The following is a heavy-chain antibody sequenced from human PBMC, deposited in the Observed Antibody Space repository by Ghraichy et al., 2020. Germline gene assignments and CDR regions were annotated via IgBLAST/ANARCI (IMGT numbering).Heavy chain of an antibody. CDR2: ISASGST. Sequence: SETLSLTCTVSGDSFTTSYWPWIRQPAGKGLEWIGRISASGSTYQNPSLRSRISMSVDTSKNTFSLRLTSVTAADTAVYYCARDDLVGGGGRNWFHPWGQGRLVTVSS. CDR3: ARDDLVGGGGRNWFHP. V-gene: IGHV4-4*07. D-gene: IGHD3-16*01. J-gene: IGHJ5*02. CDR1: GDSFTTSY.